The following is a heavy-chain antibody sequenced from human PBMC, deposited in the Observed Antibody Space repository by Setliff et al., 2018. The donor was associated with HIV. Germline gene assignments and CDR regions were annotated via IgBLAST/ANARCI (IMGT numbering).Heavy chain of an antibody. J-gene: IGHJ4*02. V-gene: IGHV5-51*01. Sequence: GESLKISCKASGYSFTSYWIGWVRQMPGKGLEWMGIIYPGDSHTRYSPSFQGQVIISVDNSISTAYLQWSTLKASGTPIYYCARHINYYYSGSYPEYWGQGTLVTVSS. CDR1: GYSFTSYW. CDR2: IYPGDSHT. D-gene: IGHD3-10*01. CDR3: ARHINYYYSGSYPEY.